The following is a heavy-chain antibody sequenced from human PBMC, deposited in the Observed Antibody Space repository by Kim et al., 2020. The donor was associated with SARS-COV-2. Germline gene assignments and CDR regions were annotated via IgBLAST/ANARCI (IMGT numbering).Heavy chain of an antibody. D-gene: IGHD6-6*01. J-gene: IGHJ4*02. CDR3: ARTIPEYSSSDY. Sequence: NYRPSFQGHVTISADKSISTAYLQWSSLKASDTAMYYCARTIPEYSSSDYWGQGTLVTVSS. V-gene: IGHV5-10-1*01.